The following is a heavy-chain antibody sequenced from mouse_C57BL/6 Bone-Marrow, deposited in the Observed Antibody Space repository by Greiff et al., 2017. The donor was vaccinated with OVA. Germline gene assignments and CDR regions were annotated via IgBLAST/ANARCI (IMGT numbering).Heavy chain of an antibody. D-gene: IGHD1-1*01. CDR2: ISDGGSYT. J-gene: IGHJ3*01. Sequence: VQLKESGGGLVKPGGSLKLSCAASGFTFSSYAMSWVRQTPEKRLEWVATISDGGSYTYYPDNVKGRFTIYRDNAKNNLYLQMSHLKSEDTAMYYCARDYYGSRWFAYWGQGTLVTVSA. CDR3: ARDYYGSRWFAY. CDR1: GFTFSSYA. V-gene: IGHV5-4*01.